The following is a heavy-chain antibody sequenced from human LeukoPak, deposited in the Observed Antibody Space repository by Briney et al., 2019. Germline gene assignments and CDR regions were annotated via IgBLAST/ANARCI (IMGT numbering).Heavy chain of an antibody. CDR1: GFTFSSYA. V-gene: IGHV3-23*01. Sequence: PGGSLRLSCAAYGFTFSSYAMSWVRQAPGKGLEWVSAISGSGGSTYYADSVKGRFTISRDNSKNTLYLQMNSLRAEDTAVYYCAKASPGIAAAGPYYGMDVWGQGTTVTVSS. J-gene: IGHJ6*02. CDR3: AKASPGIAAAGPYYGMDV. D-gene: IGHD6-13*01. CDR2: ISGSGGST.